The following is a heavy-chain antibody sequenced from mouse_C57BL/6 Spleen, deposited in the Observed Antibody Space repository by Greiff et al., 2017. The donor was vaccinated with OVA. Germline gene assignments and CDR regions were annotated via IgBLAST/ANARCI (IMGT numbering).Heavy chain of an antibody. Sequence: EVKLVESGPELVKPGASVKISCKASGYSFTGYYMNWVKQSPEKSLEWIGEINPSTGGTTYNQKFKAKATLTVDKSSSTAYMQLKSLTSEDSAVYYCARGESIIPFAYWGQGTLVTVSA. D-gene: IGHD2-3*01. J-gene: IGHJ3*01. CDR1: GYSFTGYY. CDR3: ARGESIIPFAY. CDR2: INPSTGGT. V-gene: IGHV1-42*01.